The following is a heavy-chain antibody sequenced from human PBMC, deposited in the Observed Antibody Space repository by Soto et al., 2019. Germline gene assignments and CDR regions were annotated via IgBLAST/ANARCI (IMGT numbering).Heavy chain of an antibody. CDR3: ARKLAAMYGIDY. D-gene: IGHD6-25*01. V-gene: IGHV3-33*01. CDR1: GFTFTSYG. CDR2: IWYDGSKK. J-gene: IGHJ4*02. Sequence: QVQLVESGGGVVQPGRSLRLSCPAPGFTFTSYGMHWVRQAPVKGLEWVAVIWYDGSKKYYADSVKGRFTISRDNSKNTLFLQLNSLRAEDAAVYYCARKLAAMYGIDYWGQGTLVTVSS.